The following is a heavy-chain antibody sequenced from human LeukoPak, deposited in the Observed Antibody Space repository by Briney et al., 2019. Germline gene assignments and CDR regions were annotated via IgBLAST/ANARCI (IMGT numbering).Heavy chain of an antibody. CDR3: ASLKGHTNPVDY. J-gene: IGHJ4*02. CDR1: GFTFTTYW. CDR2: IKQEGSEK. Sequence: QSGGALRLSCAASGFTFTTYWMTWVRQPPGKGLEWVANIKQEGSEKKYRGSVKGRFTISRDNAQNSLYLQMNSLRPEDTAIYYCASLKGHTNPVDYWGQGTLVTVYS. D-gene: IGHD1-14*01. V-gene: IGHV3-7*01.